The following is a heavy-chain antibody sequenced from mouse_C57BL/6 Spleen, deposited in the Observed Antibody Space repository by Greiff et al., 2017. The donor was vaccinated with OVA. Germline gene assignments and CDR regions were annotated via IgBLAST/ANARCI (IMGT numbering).Heavy chain of an antibody. CDR3: TRWGLGGAWFAY. CDR1: GYTFTDYE. Sequence: QVTLKESGAELVRPGASVTLSCKASGYTFTDYEMHWVKQTPVHGLEWIGAIDPETGGTAYNQKFKGKAILTADKSSSTAYMELRSLTSEDSAVYYCTRWGLGGAWFAYWGQGTLVTVSA. D-gene: IGHD3-3*01. J-gene: IGHJ3*01. V-gene: IGHV1-15*01. CDR2: IDPETGGT.